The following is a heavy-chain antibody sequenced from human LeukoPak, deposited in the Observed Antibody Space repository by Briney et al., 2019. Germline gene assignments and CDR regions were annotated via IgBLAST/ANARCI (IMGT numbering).Heavy chain of an antibody. J-gene: IGHJ6*03. CDR1: GFTFSDYG. D-gene: IGHD2-2*01. Sequence: GGSLRLSCAASGFTFSDYGMTWVRQAPGKGLEWVANIKQDGSEGYYVDSVKGRFTVSRDNAKSSLYLQLNSLRAEDTAVHYCATRSCSISACRASSYHCMDFWGKGTTVTVSS. V-gene: IGHV3-7*01. CDR3: ATRSCSISACRASSYHCMDF. CDR2: IKQDGSEG.